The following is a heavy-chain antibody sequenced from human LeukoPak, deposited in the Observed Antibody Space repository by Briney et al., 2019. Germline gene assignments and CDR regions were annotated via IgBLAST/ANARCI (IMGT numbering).Heavy chain of an antibody. CDR1: GFTVSSNY. D-gene: IGHD6-13*01. J-gene: IGHJ4*02. CDR3: ATESSSWRNYFDY. CDR2: IYSGGST. Sequence: GGSLRLSCAASGFTVSSNYMSWVRQAPGKGLEWVSVIYSGGSTYYADSVKGRFTISRDNSKNTLYLQMNSLRAEDTAVYYCATESSSWRNYFDYWGQGTLVTVSS. V-gene: IGHV3-66*01.